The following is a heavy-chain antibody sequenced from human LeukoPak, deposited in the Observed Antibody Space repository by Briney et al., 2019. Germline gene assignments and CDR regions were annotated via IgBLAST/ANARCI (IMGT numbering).Heavy chain of an antibody. Sequence: SETLSLTCAVYGGSFSGYYWSWIRQPPGKGLEWIGEINHSGSTNYNPSLKSRVTISVDTSKNQFSLKLSSVTAADTAVYYCAREGRPSVLRYFDWYNWFDPWGQGTLVTVSS. V-gene: IGHV4-34*01. CDR3: AREGRPSVLRYFDWYNWFDP. D-gene: IGHD3-9*01. CDR1: GGSFSGYY. J-gene: IGHJ5*02. CDR2: INHSGST.